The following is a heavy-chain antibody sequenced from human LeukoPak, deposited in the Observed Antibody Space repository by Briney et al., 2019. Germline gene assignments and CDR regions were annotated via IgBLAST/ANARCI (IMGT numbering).Heavy chain of an antibody. CDR2: ISYDGSNK. Sequence: GGSLRLSCAASGFTFSSYAMSWVRQAPGKGLEWVAVISYDGSNKYYADSVKGRFTISRDNSKNTLYLQMNSLRAEDTAVYYCARESLTRGFDYWGQGTLVTVSS. D-gene: IGHD3-10*01. J-gene: IGHJ4*02. V-gene: IGHV3-30-3*01. CDR1: GFTFSSYA. CDR3: ARESLTRGFDY.